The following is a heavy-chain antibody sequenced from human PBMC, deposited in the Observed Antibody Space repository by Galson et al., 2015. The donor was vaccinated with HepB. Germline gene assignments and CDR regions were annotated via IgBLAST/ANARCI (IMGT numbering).Heavy chain of an antibody. CDR1: GYTFIDYH. V-gene: IGHV1-69-2*01. Sequence: VKVSCKVSGYTFIDYHIHWVQQAPGKGLEWMGLVDPGDGKTLYAEKFQGRVTMTADTSTDTAYMELSSLRSDDTAVYYCATSKGVDAFNIWGQGTEVSVSS. J-gene: IGHJ3*02. CDR2: VDPGDGKT. D-gene: IGHD3-16*01. CDR3: ATSKGVDAFNI.